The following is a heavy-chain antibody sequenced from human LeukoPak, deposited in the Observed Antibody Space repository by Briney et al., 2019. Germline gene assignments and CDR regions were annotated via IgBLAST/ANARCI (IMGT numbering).Heavy chain of an antibody. CDR2: INPSGGST. Sequence: ASVKVSCKASGYTFTSYYMHWVRQAPGRGLEWMGIINPSGGSTSYAQKFQGRVTMTRDMSTSTVYMELSSLRSEDTAVYYCAREGRYCSSTSCYLSAIDYWGQGTLVTVSS. CDR3: AREGRYCSSTSCYLSAIDY. V-gene: IGHV1-46*01. D-gene: IGHD2-2*01. CDR1: GYTFTSYY. J-gene: IGHJ4*02.